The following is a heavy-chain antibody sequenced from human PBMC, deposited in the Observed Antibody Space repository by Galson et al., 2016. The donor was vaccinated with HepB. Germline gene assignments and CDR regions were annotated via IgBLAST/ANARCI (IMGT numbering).Heavy chain of an antibody. D-gene: IGHD3-22*01. J-gene: IGHJ4*02. CDR3: ARAPHYYVSGYSSHFFDY. CDR1: GSSVSSDTHY. CDR2: IYSSGST. Sequence: SETLSLTCTVSGSSVSSDTHYWNWIRQPPGKGLEWIGYIYSSGSTNYHPSLKSRVTMSVDTSKNQFSLRLDSETAADTAVYYCARAPHYYVSGYSSHFFDYWGQGTLVTVSS. V-gene: IGHV4-61*01.